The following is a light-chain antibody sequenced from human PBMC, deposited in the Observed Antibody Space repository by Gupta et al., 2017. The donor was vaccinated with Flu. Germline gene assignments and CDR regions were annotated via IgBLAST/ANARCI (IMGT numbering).Light chain of an antibody. CDR1: SSDVGSYNR. V-gene: IGLV2-18*02. J-gene: IGLJ1*01. Sequence: QSALTQPPSVSASPGQSVTISCTGTSSDVGSYNRVSWYQQPPGTAPKLMIYDVSNRPSGVPDRFSGSKSGNTASLTISGLQADDEADYYCSSYTSSSTYAFGTGTKVTVL. CDR3: SSYTSSSTYA. CDR2: DVS.